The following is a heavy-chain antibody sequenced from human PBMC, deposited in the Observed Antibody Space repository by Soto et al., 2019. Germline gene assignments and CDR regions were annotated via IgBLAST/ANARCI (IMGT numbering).Heavy chain of an antibody. J-gene: IGHJ4*02. CDR1: GGSISSSYY. CDR3: ARHAHVDTSVAPSDY. V-gene: IGHV4-39*01. D-gene: IGHD5-18*01. Sequence: QLQLQESGPGLVKPSETLSLTCTVSGGSISSSYYWGWIRQPPGKGLEWIATIYYRGSTPYNPSLKSRVTISADTSKTQVSLKLSAVTAADTAVYYCARHAHVDTSVAPSDYWGQGTLVTVSS. CDR2: IYYRGST.